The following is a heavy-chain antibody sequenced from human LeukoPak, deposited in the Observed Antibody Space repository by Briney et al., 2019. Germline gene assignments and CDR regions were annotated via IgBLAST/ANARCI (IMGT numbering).Heavy chain of an antibody. Sequence: PSETLSLTCSVSGVSLGEHYWYWIRQSAGKGLEWIGRIYSSGSTNYAPTLKSRVTMSIDTSKRHFSLKLSSVTAADTAVYYCARLNGDGFDIWGQGTKVTVSS. CDR1: GVSLGEHY. CDR2: IYSSGST. CDR3: ARLNGDGFDI. D-gene: IGHD2-8*01. J-gene: IGHJ3*02. V-gene: IGHV4-4*07.